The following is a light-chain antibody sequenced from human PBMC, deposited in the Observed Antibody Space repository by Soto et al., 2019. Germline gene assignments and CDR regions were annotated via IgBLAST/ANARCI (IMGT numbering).Light chain of an antibody. Sequence: DLQMTQSPSSLSASVGDRVTITCRASQGIRKDLGWYQQKPGKAPKRLIYAASSLQSGVPSRFSGSGSATEFTLTISRLQPEDFATYYCLQHNSYPLTFGGGTKVEI. V-gene: IGKV1-17*01. CDR3: LQHNSYPLT. CDR2: AAS. CDR1: QGIRKD. J-gene: IGKJ4*01.